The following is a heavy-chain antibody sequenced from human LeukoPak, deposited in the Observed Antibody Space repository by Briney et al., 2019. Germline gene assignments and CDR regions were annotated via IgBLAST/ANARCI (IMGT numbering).Heavy chain of an antibody. CDR1: GGSIGNYY. D-gene: IGHD3-10*01. CDR3: ARSYYYGSGTLDAFDI. J-gene: IGHJ3*02. V-gene: IGHV4-59*01. CDR2: IYYSGST. Sequence: SETLSLTCTVSGGSIGNYYWNWIRQPPGKGLEWIGYIYYSGSTYYNPSLKSRVTTSVDTSKNQFSLRLSSVTAADTAVYYCARSYYYGSGTLDAFDIWGQGTMVTVSS.